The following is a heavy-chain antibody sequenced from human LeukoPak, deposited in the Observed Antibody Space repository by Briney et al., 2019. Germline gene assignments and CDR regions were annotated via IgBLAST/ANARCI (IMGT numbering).Heavy chain of an antibody. Sequence: GGSLRPSCAASGFTFSSYDMHWVRQAPGKGLVWVSRINSDGSSTDYADSVKGRFTISRDNAKNTLYLQMNSLRAEDTAVYYCTSTNRHDYWGQGTLVTVSS. V-gene: IGHV3-74*01. D-gene: IGHD2-2*01. CDR2: INSDGSST. J-gene: IGHJ4*02. CDR3: TSTNRHDY. CDR1: GFTFSSYD.